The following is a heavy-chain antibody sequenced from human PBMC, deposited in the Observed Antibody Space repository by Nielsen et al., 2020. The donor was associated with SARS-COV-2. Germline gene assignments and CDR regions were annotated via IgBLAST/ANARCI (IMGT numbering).Heavy chain of an antibody. V-gene: IGHV4-4*02. CDR2: IFHSGST. Sequence: SETLSLTCAVSGDSISSNNWWSWVRQPPGKGLEWIGEIFHSGSTNYNPSLKSRVTISVDTSKNQFSLKLSSVTAADTAVYYCARPKYPLGAARKEYFQHWGQGTLVTVSS. CDR3: ARPKYPLGAARKEYFQH. CDR1: GDSISSNNW. D-gene: IGHD6-6*01. J-gene: IGHJ1*01.